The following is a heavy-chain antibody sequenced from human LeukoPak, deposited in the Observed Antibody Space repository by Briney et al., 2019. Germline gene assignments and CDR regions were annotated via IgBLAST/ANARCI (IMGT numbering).Heavy chain of an antibody. V-gene: IGHV3-7*03. D-gene: IGHD2/OR15-2a*01. CDR1: GFSFVGYW. Sequence: GGSLRLSCAVSGFSFVGYWMTWVRQAPGKGLEWVANINQDGSETYYVHSVKGRFTISRQNAKNSLFLQMNSLRAEDTAVYYCARSGLSRFGFWGQGTLVTVSS. CDR3: ARSGLSRFGF. CDR2: INQDGSET. J-gene: IGHJ4*02.